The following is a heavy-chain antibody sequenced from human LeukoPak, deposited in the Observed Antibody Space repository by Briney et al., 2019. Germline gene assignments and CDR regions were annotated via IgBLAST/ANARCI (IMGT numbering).Heavy chain of an antibody. D-gene: IGHD3-22*01. CDR3: ARGNYDSSGYYQNQFDY. J-gene: IGHJ4*02. CDR1: GGSINSYY. Sequence: PSETLSLTCTVSGGSINSYYWSWIRQPPGKGLEWIGYMYYSGSTNYNPSLKSRVTMSIDTSNNQFSLKLSSVTAADTVVYYCARGNYDSSGYYQNQFDYWGQGTLVTVSS. V-gene: IGHV4-59*01. CDR2: MYYSGST.